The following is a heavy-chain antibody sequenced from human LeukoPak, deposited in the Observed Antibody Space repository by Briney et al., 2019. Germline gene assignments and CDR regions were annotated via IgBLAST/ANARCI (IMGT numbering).Heavy chain of an antibody. Sequence: KPSETLSLTCTVSGGSISSYYWSWIRQPPGKGLEWIGYIYYSGSTNYNPSLKSRVTISVDTSKNQFSLKLSSVTAADTAVYYCARHGYSSGWYWDIDYWGQGTLVTVSS. CDR2: IYYSGST. CDR1: GGSISSYY. J-gene: IGHJ4*02. CDR3: ARHGYSSGWYWDIDY. D-gene: IGHD6-19*01. V-gene: IGHV4-59*08.